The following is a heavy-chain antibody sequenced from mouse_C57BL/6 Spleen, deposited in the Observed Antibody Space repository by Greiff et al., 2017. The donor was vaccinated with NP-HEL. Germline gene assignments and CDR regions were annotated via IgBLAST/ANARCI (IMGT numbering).Heavy chain of an antibody. CDR2: IDPETGGT. J-gene: IGHJ3*01. Sequence: VQLQQSGAELVRPGASVTLSCKASGYTFTDYEMHWVKQTPVHGLEWIGAIDPETGGTAYNQKFKGKAILTADKSSSTAYMELRSLTSEDSAVYYCPNYYGYDVGFAYWGQGTLVTVSA. CDR1: GYTFTDYE. CDR3: PNYYGYDVGFAY. V-gene: IGHV1-15*01. D-gene: IGHD2-2*01.